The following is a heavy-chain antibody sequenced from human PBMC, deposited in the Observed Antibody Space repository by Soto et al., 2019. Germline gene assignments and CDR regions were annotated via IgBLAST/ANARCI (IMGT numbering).Heavy chain of an antibody. D-gene: IGHD2-15*01. Sequence: EVQLVESGGGLVKPGGSLRLSCAASGFTFSSYSMNWVRQAPGKGLEWVSSISSSGSYIYYADSVKGRFTISRDNAKNTLYLQMNSLRSEDTAVYYCARDWGVVVVAATPLGYWGQGTLVTVSS. J-gene: IGHJ4*02. CDR1: GFTFSSYS. CDR2: ISSSGSYI. V-gene: IGHV3-21*01. CDR3: ARDWGVVVVAATPLGY.